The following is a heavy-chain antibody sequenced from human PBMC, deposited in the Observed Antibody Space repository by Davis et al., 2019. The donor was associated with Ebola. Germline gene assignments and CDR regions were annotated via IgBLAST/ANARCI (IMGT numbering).Heavy chain of an antibody. Sequence: SVKVSCKASGGIFSRYALTWVRQAPGQGLEWMGGILPIFGTPNYAQKFQGRVTITADASTNTAYMELSSLRSEDTAVYYCAKVQRGSWGQGTLVTVSS. CDR3: AKVQRGS. CDR1: GGIFSRYA. CDR2: ILPIFGTP. V-gene: IGHV1-69*13. D-gene: IGHD3-16*01. J-gene: IGHJ4*02.